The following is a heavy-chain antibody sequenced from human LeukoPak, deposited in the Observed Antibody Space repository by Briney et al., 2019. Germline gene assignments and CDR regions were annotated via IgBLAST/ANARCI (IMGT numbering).Heavy chain of an antibody. CDR3: ARPVPSRLGWFDP. D-gene: IGHD1-1*01. CDR2: IYYSGST. V-gene: IGHV4-39*01. J-gene: IGHJ5*02. CDR1: GGSISSSSYY. Sequence: SETLSLTCTVSGGSISSSSYYWGWIRQPPGKGLEWIGSIYYSGSTYYSPSLKSRVTISVDTSKNQFSLKLSSVTAADTAVYYCARPVPSRLGWFDPWGQGTLVTVSS.